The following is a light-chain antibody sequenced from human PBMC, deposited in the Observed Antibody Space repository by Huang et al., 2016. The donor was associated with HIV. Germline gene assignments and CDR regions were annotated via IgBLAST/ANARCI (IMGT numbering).Light chain of an antibody. CDR3: QQYYSIPG. Sequence: DIAMTQSPDSLAVSLGERATISCVSSQSVLSPSNNRNHLAWYQQKPRQPPKLLIYWASTRESGVPERFRGSGSATDFTRTIEDLQAEDVALYFCQQYYSIPGFGQGTYVEV. J-gene: IGKJ2*03. CDR2: WAS. CDR1: QSVLSPSNNRNH. V-gene: IGKV4-1*01.